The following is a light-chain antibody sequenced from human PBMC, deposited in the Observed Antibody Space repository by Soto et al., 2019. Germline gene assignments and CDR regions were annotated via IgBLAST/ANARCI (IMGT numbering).Light chain of an antibody. CDR3: SPYTSSSTHV. CDR2: DVS. CDR1: SSDVGGYDY. J-gene: IGLJ1*01. V-gene: IGLV2-14*01. Sequence: QSVLTQPASVSGSPGQSIAISCTGTSSDVGGYDYVSWYQQHPGKAHKLMISDVSNRPSGVSNRFSGSKSGNTASLTISGLQAEDEADYYCSPYTSSSTHVFGTGTKLTVL.